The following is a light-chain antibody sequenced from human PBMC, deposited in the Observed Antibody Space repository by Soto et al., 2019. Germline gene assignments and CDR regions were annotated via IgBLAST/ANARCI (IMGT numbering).Light chain of an antibody. CDR3: SSYAGSNNFVV. J-gene: IGLJ2*01. CDR2: EVS. V-gene: IGLV2-8*01. CDR1: SSDVGAYNY. Sequence: QSVLTQPPSASGSPGQSVTISCTGTSSDVGAYNYVSWYQQHPGKAPKLMIYEVSKRPSGVPDRFSGSKSGNTASLTVSGLPAEDEADYYCSSYAGSNNFVVFGGGTQLTVL.